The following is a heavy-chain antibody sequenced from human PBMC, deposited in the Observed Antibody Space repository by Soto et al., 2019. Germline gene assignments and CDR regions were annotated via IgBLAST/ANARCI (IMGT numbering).Heavy chain of an antibody. V-gene: IGHV4-34*01. CDR2: INHSGST. D-gene: IGHD6-13*01. CDR3: ARGMYSSSWLYAFDI. J-gene: IGHJ3*02. CDR1: GGSFSGYY. Sequence: SETLSLTCAVYGGSFSGYYWSWIRQPPGKGLEWIGEINHSGSTNYNPSLKSRVTISVDTSKNQFSLKLSSVTAADTAVYYCARGMYSSSWLYAFDIWGQETMVTVSS.